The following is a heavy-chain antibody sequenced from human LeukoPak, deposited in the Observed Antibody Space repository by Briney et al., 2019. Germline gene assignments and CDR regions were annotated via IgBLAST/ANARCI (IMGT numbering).Heavy chain of an antibody. CDR3: AKGGKWDVTPFDY. CDR1: GFTFSSSA. J-gene: IGHJ4*02. V-gene: IGHV3-23*01. Sequence: GGSLRLSCAASGFTFSSSAMSWVRQAPGKGLEWVSAISGGGGSTYYADSVKGRFTISRDNSKNTLYLQVNSLRAEDTAVYYCAKGGKWDVTPFDYWGQGTLVTVSS. CDR2: ISGGGGST. D-gene: IGHD1-26*01.